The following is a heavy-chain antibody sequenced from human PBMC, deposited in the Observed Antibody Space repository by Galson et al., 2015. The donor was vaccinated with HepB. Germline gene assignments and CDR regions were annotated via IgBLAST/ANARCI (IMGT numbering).Heavy chain of an antibody. J-gene: IGHJ4*02. CDR3: AKAFLAAAGTWYFDY. V-gene: IGHV3-30*02. CDR2: IRYDGSNK. CDR1: GFTFSSYG. D-gene: IGHD6-13*01. Sequence: SLRLSCAASGFTFSSYGMHWVRQAPGKGLEWVAFIRYDGSNKYYADSVKGRFTISRDNSKNTLYLQMNSLRAEDTAVYYCAKAFLAAAGTWYFDYWGQGTLVTVSS.